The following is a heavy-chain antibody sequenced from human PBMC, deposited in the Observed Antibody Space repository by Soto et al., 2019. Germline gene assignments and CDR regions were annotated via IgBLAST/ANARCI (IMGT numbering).Heavy chain of an antibody. Sequence: TVSGGSISSGGYYWSWIRQPPGKGLEWIGYIYYSGSTYYNPSLKSRVTISVDTSKNQFSLKLSSVTAADTAVYYCAREQDDYVWGSYRKTQDAFDIWGQGTMVTVSS. D-gene: IGHD3-16*02. CDR1: GGSISSGGYY. J-gene: IGHJ3*02. CDR3: AREQDDYVWGSYRKTQDAFDI. V-gene: IGHV4-30-4*01. CDR2: IYYSGST.